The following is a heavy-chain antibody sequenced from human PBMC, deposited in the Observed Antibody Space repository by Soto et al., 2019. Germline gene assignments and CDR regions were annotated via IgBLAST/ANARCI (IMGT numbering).Heavy chain of an antibody. CDR2: IYWNDEQ. CDR1: GLSLTSGVVG. J-gene: IGHJ6*02. CDR3: APRLPGPSGYDV. D-gene: IGHD6-13*01. Sequence: QITLKQSGPPLVQPTQALTLTCTFSGLSLTSGVVGVGWIRQPPGEDLEWLALIYWNDEQYYNPSLRNRLTISRDTSKNQVALTMTNMDRVDTATYYCAPRLPGPSGYDVSGQGTTVTVSS. V-gene: IGHV2-5*01.